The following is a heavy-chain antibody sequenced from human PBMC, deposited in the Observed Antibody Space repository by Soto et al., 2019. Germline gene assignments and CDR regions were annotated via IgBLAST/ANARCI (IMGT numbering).Heavy chain of an antibody. D-gene: IGHD6-6*01. V-gene: IGHV1-69*13. J-gene: IGHJ6*02. CDR1: GGTFSNYA. CDR3: ARGPSSSSGFGYYYYGMDV. Sequence: SVKVSCKASGGTFSNYAISWVRQAPGQGLEWMGGIIPIFGTANYAQKFQGRVTITADESTSTAYMELSSLRSEDTAVYYCARGPSSSSGFGYYYYGMDVWGQGTTVTVSS. CDR2: IIPIFGTA.